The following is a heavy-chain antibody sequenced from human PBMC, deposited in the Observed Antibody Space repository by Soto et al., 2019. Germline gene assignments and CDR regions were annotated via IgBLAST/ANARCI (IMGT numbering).Heavy chain of an antibody. CDR2: IYYSGST. Sequence: QLQLQESGPGLVKPSETLSLTCTVSGGSISSSSYYWGWIRQPPGKGLEWIGSIYYSGSTYYNPSLKSRVTISVDTSKNQFSLKLSSVTAADTAVYYCARGGRGQPAARHYFDYWGQGTLVTVSS. V-gene: IGHV4-39*01. J-gene: IGHJ4*02. CDR1: GGSISSSSYY. D-gene: IGHD2-2*01. CDR3: ARGGRGQPAARHYFDY.